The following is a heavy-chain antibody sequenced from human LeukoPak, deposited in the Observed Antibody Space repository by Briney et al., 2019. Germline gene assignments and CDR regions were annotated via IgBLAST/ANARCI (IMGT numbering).Heavy chain of an antibody. J-gene: IGHJ3*01. CDR1: GFNFTNYA. CDR2: IKSKSDGGAT. V-gene: IGHV3-15*01. Sequence: GGSLRLSCAASGFNFTNYAMTWVRQAPGKGLEWLGHIKSKSDGGATDCAAPFKGRFTISRDDSKNTLYLQMNSLKTEDTAVYYCTTWDGVDWGQGTMVTVSS. CDR3: TTWDGVD. D-gene: IGHD1-26*01.